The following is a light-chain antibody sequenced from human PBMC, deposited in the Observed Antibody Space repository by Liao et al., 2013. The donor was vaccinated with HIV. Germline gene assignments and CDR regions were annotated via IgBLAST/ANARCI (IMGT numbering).Light chain of an antibody. CDR1: KLENQY. J-gene: IGLJ2*01. Sequence: SYEVTQPPSVSVSPGQTASITCSGDKLENQYTSWYQQKPGQSPVLVIYRDDKRPSGIPERFSGSNSGKTATLTISETQAMDEADYYCQAWDRSSAVFGGGTKLTVL. V-gene: IGLV3-1*01. CDR3: QAWDRSSAV. CDR2: RDD.